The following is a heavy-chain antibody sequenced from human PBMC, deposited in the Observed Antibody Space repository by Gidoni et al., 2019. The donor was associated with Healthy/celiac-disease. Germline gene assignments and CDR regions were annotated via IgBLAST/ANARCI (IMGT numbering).Heavy chain of an antibody. D-gene: IGHD5-12*01. CDR2: IYSGGST. J-gene: IGHJ3*02. CDR1: GFTVSSNY. Sequence: EVQLVESGGGLIQPGGSLSLSCAASGFTVSSNYMSWVRQAPGKGLEWVSVIYSGGSTYYADAVKGRFTISRDNSKNTLYLQMNSLRAEDTAVYYCARGYSGYDDAFDIWGQGTMVTVSS. V-gene: IGHV3-53*01. CDR3: ARGYSGYDDAFDI.